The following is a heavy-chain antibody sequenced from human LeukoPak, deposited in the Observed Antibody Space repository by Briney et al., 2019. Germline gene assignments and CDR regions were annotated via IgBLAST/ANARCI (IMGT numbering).Heavy chain of an antibody. V-gene: IGHV3-48*04. CDR3: ASLSWSGYFHYYYYYMDV. CDR1: GFTFSSYS. D-gene: IGHD3-3*01. Sequence: PGGSVRLSCAASGFTFSSYSMNWVRQAPGKGLEWVSYIISSSSSTIYYADSVKGRFTISRVNAKNSLYLQMNSLRAEDTAVYYCASLSWSGYFHYYYYYMDVWGKGTTVTVSS. J-gene: IGHJ6*03. CDR2: IISSSSSTI.